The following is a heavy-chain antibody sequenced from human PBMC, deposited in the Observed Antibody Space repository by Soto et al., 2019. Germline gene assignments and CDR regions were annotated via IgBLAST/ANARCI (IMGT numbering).Heavy chain of an antibody. CDR2: INSDGSST. D-gene: IGHD2-2*01. CDR3: ARGYCSSTSCRELDY. J-gene: IGHJ4*02. Sequence: GGSLRLSCAASGFTFSSYWMHWVRQAPGKGLVWVSRINSDGSSTSYADSVKGRFTISRDNAKNTLYLQMNSLRAEDTAVYYCARGYCSSTSCRELDYWGQGTLVTVSS. V-gene: IGHV3-74*01. CDR1: GFTFSSYW.